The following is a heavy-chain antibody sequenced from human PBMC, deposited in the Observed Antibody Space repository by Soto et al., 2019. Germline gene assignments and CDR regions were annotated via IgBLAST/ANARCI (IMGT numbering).Heavy chain of an antibody. CDR2: INAHSGGT. CDR1: GFSFTGYY. D-gene: IGHD6-6*01. CDR3: AKDLTRQLAYWLDP. V-gene: IGHV1-2*02. J-gene: IGHJ5*02. Sequence: ASVKVSCKASGFSFTGYYIHWLRQAPGQGLEWMGWINAHSGGTEYAQKFQGRVTLTRDTSISTAYMTLSSLRSDDTAIYYCAKDLTRQLAYWLDPWGQGTQITVSS.